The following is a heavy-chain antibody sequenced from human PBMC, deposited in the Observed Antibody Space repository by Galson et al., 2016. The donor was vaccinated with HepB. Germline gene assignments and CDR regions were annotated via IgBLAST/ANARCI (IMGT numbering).Heavy chain of an antibody. CDR1: GFTFSSYS. CDR3: ARDTCTAAAVCYFDY. Sequence: SLRLSCAASGFTFSSYSMNWVRQAPGEGLEWVSSIRSTSAYKYYADSVKGRFTISRDNARNSLYLQMNSLRAEDTAVYYCARDTCTAAAVCYFDYWGQGTLVTVSS. D-gene: IGHD6-25*01. V-gene: IGHV3-21*01. J-gene: IGHJ4*02. CDR2: IRSTSAYK.